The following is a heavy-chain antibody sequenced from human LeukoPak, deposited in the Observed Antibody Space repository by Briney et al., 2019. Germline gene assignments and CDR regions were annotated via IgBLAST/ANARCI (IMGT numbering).Heavy chain of an antibody. V-gene: IGHV3-30*02. CDR1: GFTFSSYG. Sequence: GGSLRLSCAASGFTFSSYGIHWVRQAPGKGLEWVAFIRYDGSNKYYADSVKGRFTISRDNSKNTLYLQMNSLRAEDTAVYYCARVCSGGSCYFPPDDAFDIWGQGTMITVSS. J-gene: IGHJ3*02. CDR3: ARVCSGGSCYFPPDDAFDI. D-gene: IGHD2-15*01. CDR2: IRYDGSNK.